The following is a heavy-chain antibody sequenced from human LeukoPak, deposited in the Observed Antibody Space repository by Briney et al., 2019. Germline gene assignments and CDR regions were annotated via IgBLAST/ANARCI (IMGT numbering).Heavy chain of an antibody. CDR1: GFTFSSYS. V-gene: IGHV3-21*01. CDR3: ARSGGYSYGYQVDY. D-gene: IGHD5-18*01. J-gene: IGHJ4*02. Sequence: GGSLRLSCAASGFTFSSYSMNWVRQAPGKGLEWVSSISSSSSYIYYADSVKGRSTISRDNAKNSLYLQMNSLRAEDTAVYYCARSGGYSYGYQVDYWGQGTLVTVSS. CDR2: ISSSSSYI.